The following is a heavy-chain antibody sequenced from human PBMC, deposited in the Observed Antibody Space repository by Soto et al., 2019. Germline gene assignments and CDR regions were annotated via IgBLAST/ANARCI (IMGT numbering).Heavy chain of an antibody. V-gene: IGHV4-59*01. CDR1: GDSMSGYY. Sequence: QVQLQESGPGLVKPSETLSLTCTVSGDSMSGYYWSWIRQSPGRRLEWIGYIFHSGTTNYNPSLKGRLPMSVDASKNQFSLRVTSVTAADTAIFYCARLSFGDQGNYWGQGTLVTVSS. CDR3: ARLSFGDQGNY. D-gene: IGHD2-21*02. J-gene: IGHJ4*02. CDR2: IFHSGTT.